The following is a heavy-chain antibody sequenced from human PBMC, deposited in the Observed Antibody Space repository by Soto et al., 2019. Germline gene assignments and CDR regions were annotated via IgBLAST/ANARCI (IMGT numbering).Heavy chain of an antibody. D-gene: IGHD4-17*01. J-gene: IGHJ4*02. CDR1: GFIFSAYG. V-gene: IGHV3-33*01. CDR3: ARVGGTVTSDY. CDR2: IYYDGNNK. Sequence: QVQLVESGGGVVQPGRSLRLSCAASGFIFSAYGMHWVRQAPGKGLEWVAMIYYDGNNKYYADSVKGRFTISRDNSKNTLYRQMNSLRAEDTAVYYCARVGGTVTSDYWGQGTLVIVSS.